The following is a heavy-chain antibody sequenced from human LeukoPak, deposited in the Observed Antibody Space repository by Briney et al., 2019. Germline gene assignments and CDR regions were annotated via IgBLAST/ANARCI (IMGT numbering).Heavy chain of an antibody. J-gene: IGHJ5*02. Sequence: GGSLRLSCAASGFTFSNYAMTWVRQAPGKGLEWVSTISGTGGFTTSTYYADSVKGRFTISRDNSDNKLYSQMDGLRADDTAVYYCVKDRRYAGHSALSWFAPWGQGTLVTVSS. CDR3: VKDRRYAGHSALSWFAP. CDR2: ISGTGGFTTST. V-gene: IGHV3-23*01. CDR1: GFTFSNYA. D-gene: IGHD4-23*01.